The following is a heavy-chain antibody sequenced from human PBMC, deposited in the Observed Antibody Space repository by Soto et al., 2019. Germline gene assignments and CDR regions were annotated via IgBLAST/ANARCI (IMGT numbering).Heavy chain of an antibody. D-gene: IGHD1-1*01. J-gene: IGHJ5*02. CDR2: IIPVVGTT. CDR3: ATLEDTTLPLES. CDR1: GGSFSEVA. Sequence: QVQLVQSGAEVKKPGSSVTVSCKASGGSFSEVAISWVRQAPGQGLEWMGRIIPVVGTTDYTQKFQGRLTILADEYTNTAYMEVSSLRSEDTAVYYCATLEDTTLPLESWGQGTLVTVSS. V-gene: IGHV1-69*01.